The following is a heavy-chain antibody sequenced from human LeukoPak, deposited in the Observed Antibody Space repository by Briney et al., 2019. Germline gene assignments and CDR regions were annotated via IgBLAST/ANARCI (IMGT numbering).Heavy chain of an antibody. D-gene: IGHD3-3*01. CDR2: IKQDGSEK. CDR3: ARGFLGRSLDAFDI. V-gene: IGHV3-7*01. J-gene: IGHJ3*02. Sequence: PGGSLRLSCAASGFTFSSYWMSWVRQAPGKGLEWVANIKQDGSEKYYVDSVKGRFTISRDNAKNSLYLQMNSLRAEDTAVYYCARGFLGRSLDAFDIWGQGTMVTVSS. CDR1: GFTFSSYW.